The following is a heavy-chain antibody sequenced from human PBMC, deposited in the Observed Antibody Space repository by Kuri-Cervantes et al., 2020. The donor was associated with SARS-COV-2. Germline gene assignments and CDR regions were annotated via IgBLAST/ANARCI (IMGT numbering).Heavy chain of an antibody. Sequence: ASVKVSCKASGYTFTSYYMHWVRQAPGQGLEWMGIINPSGGSTSYAQKFQGRVTMTRDTSISTAYMELSRLRSDDTAVYYCARDLYRRRRDIVVVVAEPQLPSVWGQGTLVTVSS. CDR2: INPSGGST. CDR3: ARDLYRRRRDIVVVVAEPQLPSV. J-gene: IGHJ4*02. V-gene: IGHV1-46*01. D-gene: IGHD2-15*01. CDR1: GYTFTSYY.